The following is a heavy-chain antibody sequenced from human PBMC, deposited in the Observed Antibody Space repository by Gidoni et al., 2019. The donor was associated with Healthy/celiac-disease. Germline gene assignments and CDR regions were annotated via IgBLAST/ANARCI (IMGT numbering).Heavy chain of an antibody. V-gene: IGHV3-15*01. CDR2: IKSKPDGGTT. J-gene: IGHJ4*02. CDR1: GFTVGNAW. CDR3: TTEYSSSSAFDY. D-gene: IGHD6-6*01. Sequence: EVQLVESGGGLVKTGWPLRLAWAASGFTVGNAWRSWVRQATGKGLEWVGRIKSKPDGGTTDYAAPVKGRFTAFSDDSKHMLYLQMNSLNTEETVVYYCTTEYSSSSAFDYWGQGTLVTVSS.